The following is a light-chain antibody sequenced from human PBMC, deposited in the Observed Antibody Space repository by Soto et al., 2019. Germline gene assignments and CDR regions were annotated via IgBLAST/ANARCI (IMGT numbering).Light chain of an antibody. J-gene: IGKJ2*01. V-gene: IGKV3-20*01. Sequence: EIVLTQSPGTLSLSPGERATLSCRASQSVASNYLAWYQQKPGQAPRVLIYGASSRASGIPDRFSGSGSGTYFALAISILEPEYFAVYYWQQDGLSHTFGQGTKLEIK. CDR3: QQDGLSHT. CDR1: QSVASNY. CDR2: GAS.